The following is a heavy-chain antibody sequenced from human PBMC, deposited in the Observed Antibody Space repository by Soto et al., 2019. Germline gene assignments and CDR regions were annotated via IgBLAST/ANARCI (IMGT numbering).Heavy chain of an antibody. D-gene: IGHD1-26*01. Sequence: EVQLVESGGGVLRPGVSLRLSCAASVCTFDDYGMNCARQAPGKGLEWVSGVNWNGGSTGYADSVKGRFTISRDNAKTSLYLQMNSLRAEDTAFYYCVRGASLNFDYWGQGTLVTVSS. CDR2: VNWNGGST. V-gene: IGHV3-20*04. CDR1: VCTFDDYG. CDR3: VRGASLNFDY. J-gene: IGHJ4*02.